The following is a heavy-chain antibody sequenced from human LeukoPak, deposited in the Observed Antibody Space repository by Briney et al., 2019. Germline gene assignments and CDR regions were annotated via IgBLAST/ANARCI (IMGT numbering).Heavy chain of an antibody. CDR1: GYTFTSYT. D-gene: IGHD5-18*01. V-gene: IGHV1-3*01. CDR3: ARSQLWPPGFDY. J-gene: IGHJ4*02. CDR2: INAGNGNT. Sequence: GASVKVSCKASGYTFTSYTMHWVRQAPGQRLEWMGWINAGNGNTKYSQKFQGRVTITRDTSASTAYMELSSLRSEDTAVYYCARSQLWPPGFDYWGQGTLVTVSS.